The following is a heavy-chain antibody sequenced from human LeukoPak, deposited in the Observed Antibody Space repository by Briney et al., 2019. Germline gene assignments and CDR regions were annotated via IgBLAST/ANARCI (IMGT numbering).Heavy chain of an antibody. J-gene: IGHJ5*02. Sequence: SETLSLTCTVSGVSISSYYWSWIRQPAGKGLEWIGRIYTSGSTNYNPSLKSRVTMSVDTSKNQFSLKLSSVTAADTAVYYCARDGVEGYCSSTSCYTRRWFDPWGQGTLVTVSS. CDR2: IYTSGST. CDR1: GVSISSYY. D-gene: IGHD2-2*02. V-gene: IGHV4-4*07. CDR3: ARDGVEGYCSSTSCYTRRWFDP.